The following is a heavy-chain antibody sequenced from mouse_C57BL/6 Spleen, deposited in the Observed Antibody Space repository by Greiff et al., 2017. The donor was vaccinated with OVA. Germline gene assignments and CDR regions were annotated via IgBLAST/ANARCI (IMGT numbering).Heavy chain of an antibody. CDR1: GYSFTGYY. CDR3: AISTMVTDFDV. V-gene: IGHV1-42*01. Sequence: EVQLQQSGPELVKPGASVKISCKASGYSFTGYYMYWVKQSPEKSLEWIGEINPSTGGTTYNQKFKAKATLTVDKSSSTAYMQLKSLTSEDSAVYYCAISTMVTDFDVWGTGTTVTVSA. J-gene: IGHJ1*03. D-gene: IGHD2-2*01. CDR2: INPSTGGT.